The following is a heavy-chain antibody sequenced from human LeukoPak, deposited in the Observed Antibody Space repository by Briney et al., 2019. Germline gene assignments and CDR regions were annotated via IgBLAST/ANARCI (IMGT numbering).Heavy chain of an antibody. V-gene: IGHV4-34*01. J-gene: IGHJ4*02. CDR1: GGSLSNYY. CDR3: AREAYDYVWGSYRDSSNPFDY. CDR2: INHGGST. D-gene: IGHD3-16*02. Sequence: SSETLSLTCAVYGGSLSNYYWSWIRQPPGKGLEWIGEINHGGSTNYNPSLKSRVTISVDTSKNQFSLKLSSVTAADTAVYYCAREAYDYVWGSYRDSSNPFDYWGQGTLVTVSS.